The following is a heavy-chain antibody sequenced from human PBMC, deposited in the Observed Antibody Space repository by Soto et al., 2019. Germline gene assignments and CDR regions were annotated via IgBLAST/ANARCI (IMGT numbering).Heavy chain of an antibody. CDR2: IFYNGTT. V-gene: IGHV4-59*01. D-gene: IGHD5-18*01. CDR3: ARGNRTDSD. Sequence: SSETLPLTCSVSGFSLPSYYWSWIRQTPGKTLEWIGCIFYNGTTNYNPSLNSRVTISLDMSKNQFSLKLKSVSAEDTALYYCARGNRTDSDWGQRTMGT. J-gene: IGHJ3*01. CDR1: GFSLPSYY.